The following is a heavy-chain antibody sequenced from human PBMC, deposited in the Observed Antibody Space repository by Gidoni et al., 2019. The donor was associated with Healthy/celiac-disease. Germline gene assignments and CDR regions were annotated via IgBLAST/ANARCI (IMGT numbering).Heavy chain of an antibody. V-gene: IGHV1-69*06. D-gene: IGHD3-3*01. J-gene: IGHJ3*02. CDR1: GGTFSSYA. Sequence: QVQLVQSGAEVKKPGSSVKVSCKASGGTFSSYAISWVRQAPGQGLEWMGGIIPIFGTANYAQKFQGRVTITADKSTSTAYMELSSLRSEDTAVYYCARGVELRFLATNAFDIWGQGTMVTVSS. CDR2: IIPIFGTA. CDR3: ARGVELRFLATNAFDI.